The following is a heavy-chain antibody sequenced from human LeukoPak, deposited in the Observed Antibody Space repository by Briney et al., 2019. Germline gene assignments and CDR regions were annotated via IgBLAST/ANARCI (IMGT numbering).Heavy chain of an antibody. V-gene: IGHV3-23*01. Sequence: GGSLRLSCAASGFTFSSYAMSWVRQAPGKGLEWDSAISGSGGSTYYADSVKGRFTISRDNSKNTLYLQMNSLRAEDTAVYYCAKDFSSGIMAFDYWGQGTLVTVSS. D-gene: IGHD6-19*01. J-gene: IGHJ4*02. CDR1: GFTFSSYA. CDR3: AKDFSSGIMAFDY. CDR2: ISGSGGST.